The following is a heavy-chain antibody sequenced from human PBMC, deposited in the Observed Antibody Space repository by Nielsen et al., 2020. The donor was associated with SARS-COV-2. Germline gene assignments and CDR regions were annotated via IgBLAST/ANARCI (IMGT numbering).Heavy chain of an antibody. CDR1: GGTFSSYG. CDR2: ISAYNGNT. Sequence: ASVKVSCKASGGTFSSYGISWVRQAPGQGLEWMGWISAYNGNTNYAQKLQGRVTMTTDTSTSTAYMELRSLRSDDTAVYYCARDLGIAAAGYYYGMDVWGQGTTVTVSS. CDR3: ARDLGIAAAGYYYGMDV. J-gene: IGHJ6*02. D-gene: IGHD6-13*01. V-gene: IGHV1-18*01.